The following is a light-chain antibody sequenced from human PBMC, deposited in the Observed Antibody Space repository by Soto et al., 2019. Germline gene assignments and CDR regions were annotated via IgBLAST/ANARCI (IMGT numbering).Light chain of an antibody. CDR3: QQYGSRAFT. CDR1: QSVSSSY. CDR2: GAS. Sequence: EIVLTQSPGTLSLSPGERATLSCRASQSVSSSYLAWYQQKPGQAPRLLIYGASSRATGIPDGFSGSGSGTDFTLTISRLEPEDFAVYYCQQYGSRAFTFGPGTKVDIK. J-gene: IGKJ3*01. V-gene: IGKV3-20*01.